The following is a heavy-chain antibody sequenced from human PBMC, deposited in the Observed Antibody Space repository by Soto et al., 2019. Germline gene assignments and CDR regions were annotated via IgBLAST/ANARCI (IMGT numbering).Heavy chain of an antibody. Sequence: GGSLRLSCAVSGFTFTSYAMSWVRQAPGKGLEWVGAISGSGGSTYYADSVTGRFTISRDNSKNTLYMQMNSLRAEDAAVYYCAKDRRLLYRYARSSFDYWGQGTLVTVSS. CDR1: GFTFTSYA. V-gene: IGHV3-23*01. CDR3: AKDRRLLYRYARSSFDY. J-gene: IGHJ4*02. D-gene: IGHD3-10*01. CDR2: ISGSGGST.